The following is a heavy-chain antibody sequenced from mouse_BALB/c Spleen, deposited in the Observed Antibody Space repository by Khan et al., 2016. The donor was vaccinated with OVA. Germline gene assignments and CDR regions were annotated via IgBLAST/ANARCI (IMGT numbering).Heavy chain of an antibody. CDR2: ISNGGSYT. CDR1: GFTFSSYG. Sequence: EVLLVESGGDLVKPGGSLNLSCEASGFTFSSYGMSWLRPTPDKRLELVATISNGGSYTYFPDSVKGRLTISRDNAKNTLYLQMSSLKSEDTAMYYCARHRFTTTTAWFAYWGQGTLVTVFA. CDR3: ARHRFTTTTAWFAY. V-gene: IGHV5-6*01. J-gene: IGHJ3*01. D-gene: IGHD1-2*01.